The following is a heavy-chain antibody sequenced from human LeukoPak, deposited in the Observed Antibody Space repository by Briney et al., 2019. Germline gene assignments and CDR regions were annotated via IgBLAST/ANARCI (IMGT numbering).Heavy chain of an antibody. CDR3: ASASGDSSSWYYFDY. CDR1: GYTFTSYG. Sequence: ASVTVSCTASGYTFTSYGISWVRQAPGQGLEWMGWISAYNGNTNYAQKLQGRVTMTTDTSTSTAYMELRSLRSDDTAVYYCASASGDSSSWYYFDYWGQGTLVTVSS. CDR2: ISAYNGNT. D-gene: IGHD6-13*01. V-gene: IGHV1-18*01. J-gene: IGHJ4*02.